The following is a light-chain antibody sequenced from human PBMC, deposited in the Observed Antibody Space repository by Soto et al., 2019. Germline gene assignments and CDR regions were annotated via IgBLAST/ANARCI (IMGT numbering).Light chain of an antibody. Sequence: QSVLTQPPSVSAAPGQQVTISCSGETSNIGNNYVSWYQQLPGTAPKLLIYDTNNRPSGIPDRFSGSKSGTSATLGITGLQTGDEAVYYCGAWDYSLSGVLFGGGTKLTVL. CDR2: DTN. CDR3: GAWDYSLSGVL. CDR1: TSNIGNNY. J-gene: IGLJ2*01. V-gene: IGLV1-51*01.